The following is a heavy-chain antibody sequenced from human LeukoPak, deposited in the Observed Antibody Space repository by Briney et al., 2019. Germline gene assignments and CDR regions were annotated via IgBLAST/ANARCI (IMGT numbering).Heavy chain of an antibody. D-gene: IGHD2-2*01. CDR1: GYTFTSYG. J-gene: IGHJ5*02. Sequence: ASVKVSCKASGYTFTSYGISWVRQAPGQGLEWMGWISAYNGNTNYAQKLQGRVTMTTDTSTSTAYMELRSLRSDDTAVYYCARDDIVVVPAANRENWFDPWGQGTLVTISS. V-gene: IGHV1-18*01. CDR2: ISAYNGNT. CDR3: ARDDIVVVPAANRENWFDP.